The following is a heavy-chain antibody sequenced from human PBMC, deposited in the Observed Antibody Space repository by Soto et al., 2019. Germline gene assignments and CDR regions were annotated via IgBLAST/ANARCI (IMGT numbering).Heavy chain of an antibody. V-gene: IGHV1-46*01. CDR2: INPSYRSV. J-gene: IGHJ6*02. D-gene: IGHD2-8*01. Sequence: QAQLAQSGAEVKKPGASVKISCRAFGYNFTNYYIHWVRQAPGQGHEWMGIINPSYRSVSYAEHFQCRLAVTMDTSTNTVYMELTSLRSEDTALYYCARDRNEFRRGSYCMVVWGQGNPVTVSS. CDR3: ARDRNEFRRGSYCMVV. CDR1: GYNFTNYY.